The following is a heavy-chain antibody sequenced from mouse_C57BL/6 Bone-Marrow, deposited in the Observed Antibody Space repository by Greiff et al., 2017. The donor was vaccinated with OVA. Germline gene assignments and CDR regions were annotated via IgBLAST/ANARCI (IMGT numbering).Heavy chain of an antibody. CDR2: ISYDGSN. Sequence: EVQLQESGPGLVKPSQSLSLTCSVTGYSITSGYYWNWIRQFPGNKLEWMGYISYDGSNNYNPSLKNRISITLDTSKNQFFLKLNSVTTEDTATYYCARDYDGYAWFAYWGQGTLVTVSA. D-gene: IGHD2-3*01. J-gene: IGHJ3*01. CDR3: ARDYDGYAWFAY. CDR1: GYSITSGYY. V-gene: IGHV3-6*01.